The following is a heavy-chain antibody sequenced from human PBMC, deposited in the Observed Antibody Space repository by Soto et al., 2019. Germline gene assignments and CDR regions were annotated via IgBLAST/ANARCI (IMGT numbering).Heavy chain of an antibody. V-gene: IGHV3-23*01. CDR3: AKKSHYGSWTYLYYFDY. CDR1: GFTFSHFA. J-gene: IGHJ4*02. D-gene: IGHD3-10*01. CDR2: ISGGDDST. Sequence: EVQLLESGGGLVQPGGSLRLSCAASGFTFSHFAMSWVRQAPGKGLEWVSTISGGDDSTYYADSVKELFTISRDNSKKTLYLQLNLLSAEEKAVYYCAKKSHYGSWTYLYYFDYWGQGTLVTVSS.